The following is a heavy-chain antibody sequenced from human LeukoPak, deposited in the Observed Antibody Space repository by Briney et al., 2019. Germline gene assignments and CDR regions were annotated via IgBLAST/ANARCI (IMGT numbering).Heavy chain of an antibody. CDR1: AFIFSGHW. D-gene: IGHD3-22*01. CDR3: AKDGYYDSSGYYRT. CDR2: ISGSGGST. V-gene: IGHV3-23*01. J-gene: IGHJ5*02. Sequence: GGSLRLSCEGSAFIFSGHWMNWVRQAPGKGLEWVSAISGSGGSTYYADSVKGRFTISRDNSKNTLYLQMNSLRAEDTAVYYCAKDGYYDSSGYYRTWGQGTLVTVSS.